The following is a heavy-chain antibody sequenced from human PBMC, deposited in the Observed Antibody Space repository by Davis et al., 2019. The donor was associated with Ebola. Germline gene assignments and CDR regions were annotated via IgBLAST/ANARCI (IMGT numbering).Heavy chain of an antibody. J-gene: IGHJ3*01. CDR1: GISVSSSNW. CDR3: TRGYGAL. Sequence: PSETLSLTCAVTGISVSSSNWWTWMHQPPGKSLEWIGQVFHSGHTNYNPSLGSRVSLSLDKSNNQFSLQLTSVTAADTAVYYCTRGYGALWGQGKLVTVSS. V-gene: IGHV4-4*02. CDR2: VFHSGHT. D-gene: IGHD4/OR15-4a*01.